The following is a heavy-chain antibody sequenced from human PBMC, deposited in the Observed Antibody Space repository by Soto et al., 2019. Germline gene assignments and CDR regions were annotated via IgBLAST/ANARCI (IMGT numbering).Heavy chain of an antibody. J-gene: IGHJ4*02. Sequence: GGSLRLSCAASGFTFRDYDMSWVRQEPGKGLEWVSAISSRADGPYYRESVRGRFTISRDNSQSTLYLQMNSLRAEDTAVYYCAKAFGLGYSSSWPYYFDYWGQGTLVT. V-gene: IGHV3-23*01. CDR3: AKAFGLGYSSSWPYYFDY. D-gene: IGHD6-13*01. CDR2: ISSRADGP. CDR1: GFTFRDYD.